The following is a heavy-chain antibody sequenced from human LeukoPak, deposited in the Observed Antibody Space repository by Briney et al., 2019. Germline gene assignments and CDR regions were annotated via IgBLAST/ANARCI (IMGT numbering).Heavy chain of an antibody. CDR3: ARDDHYSSWN. CDR1: GPTFSRYW. CDR2: IKQDGSEK. Sequence: TGGSLRLSCAGSGPTFSRYWMSWVRQAPGKGLEWVANIKQDGSEKYYVDSVKGRFTISKDNAKNSLYLQMNSLRAEDTAMYYCARDDHYSSWNWGQGTLVTVPS. J-gene: IGHJ4*02. V-gene: IGHV3-7*05. D-gene: IGHD4-11*01.